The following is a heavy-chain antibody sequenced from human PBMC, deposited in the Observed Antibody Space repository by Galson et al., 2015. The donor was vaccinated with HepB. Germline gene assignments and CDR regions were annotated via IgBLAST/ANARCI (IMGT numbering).Heavy chain of an antibody. V-gene: IGHV1-69*13. D-gene: IGHD2-15*01. CDR3: ARVAATLPIYWYFDL. CDR2: IIPIFGTA. Sequence: SVKVSCKASGGTFSSYAISWVRQAPGQGLEWMGGIIPIFGTANYAQKLQGRVTITADESTSTAYMELSSLRSEDTAVYYCARVAATLPIYWYFDLWGRGTLVTVSS. J-gene: IGHJ2*01. CDR1: GGTFSSYA.